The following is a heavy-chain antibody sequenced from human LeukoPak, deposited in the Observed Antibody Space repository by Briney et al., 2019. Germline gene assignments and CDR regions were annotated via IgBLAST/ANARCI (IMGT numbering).Heavy chain of an antibody. CDR1: GGSISSYY. CDR3: ARGYGYYFES. D-gene: IGHD5-18*01. Sequence: SGTLSLTCTVSGGSISSYYWNWIRQPPGKGLEWIGYIHSSGSTNYNPSLKSRVAISVDTSRNQFSLKLSSVTTADTAVYYCARGYGYYFESWGQGTLATVSS. V-gene: IGHV4-59*03. CDR2: IHSSGST. J-gene: IGHJ4*02.